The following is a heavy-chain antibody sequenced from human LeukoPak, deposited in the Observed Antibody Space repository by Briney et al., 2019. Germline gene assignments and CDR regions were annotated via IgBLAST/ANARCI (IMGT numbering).Heavy chain of an antibody. Sequence: ASETLSLTCTVSGGSISSYYWSWVRQAPGKGLEWVSSISGTYTSTYYADSVKGRFTISRDNSKNTLYLQMNSLRADDTAVYHCAKGHSSSWSIFDYWGQGTLVTVSS. CDR2: ISGTYTST. D-gene: IGHD6-13*01. CDR1: GGSISSYY. V-gene: IGHV3-23*01. CDR3: AKGHSSSWSIFDY. J-gene: IGHJ4*02.